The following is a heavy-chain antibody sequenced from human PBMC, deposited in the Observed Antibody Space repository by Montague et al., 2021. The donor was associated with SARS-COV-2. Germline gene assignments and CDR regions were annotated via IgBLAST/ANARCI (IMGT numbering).Heavy chain of an antibody. Sequence: SETLSLTCTVSGGSISSYYWSWIRQPPGKGPEWIGYIYYGGSNNYSLSFKGRVIMSVDTSNNQFSLRLTSVTAADTAVYFCARLRRPDGYSYWFGPWGQGTLVTVSS. CDR2: IYYGGSN. V-gene: IGHV4-59*08. CDR3: ARLRRPDGYSYWFGP. J-gene: IGHJ5*02. CDR1: GGSISSYY. D-gene: IGHD5-24*01.